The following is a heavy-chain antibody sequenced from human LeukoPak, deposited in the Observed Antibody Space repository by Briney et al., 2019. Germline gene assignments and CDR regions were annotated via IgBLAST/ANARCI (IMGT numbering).Heavy chain of an antibody. D-gene: IGHD3-10*01. Sequence: SETLSLTCTVSGGSISSYYWSWIRQPPGKGLEWIGYIYYSGSTNYNPSLKSRVTISVDTSKNQFSLKLSSVTAADTAVYYCARDLYGSGSFDYWGQGTLVTVSS. CDR1: GGSISSYY. V-gene: IGHV4-59*01. J-gene: IGHJ4*02. CDR3: ARDLYGSGSFDY. CDR2: IYYSGST.